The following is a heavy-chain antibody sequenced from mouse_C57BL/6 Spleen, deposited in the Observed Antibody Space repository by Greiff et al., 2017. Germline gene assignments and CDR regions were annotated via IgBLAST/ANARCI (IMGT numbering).Heavy chain of an antibody. J-gene: IGHJ3*01. D-gene: IGHD1-2*01. CDR1: GFSFNTYA. Sequence: EVQRVESGGGLVQPKGSLKLSCAASGFSFNTYAMNWVRQAPGKGLEWVARIRSKSNNYATYYADSVKDRFTISRDDSESMLYLQMNNLKTEDTAIYYCVRQDYYGPFAYWGQGTLVTVSA. CDR3: VRQDYYGPFAY. V-gene: IGHV10-1*01. CDR2: IRSKSNNYAT.